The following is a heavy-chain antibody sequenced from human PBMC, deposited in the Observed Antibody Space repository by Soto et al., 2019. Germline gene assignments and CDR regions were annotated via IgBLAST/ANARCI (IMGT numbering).Heavy chain of an antibody. V-gene: IGHV1-2*02. J-gene: IGHJ4*02. CDR3: ERGRSGEIVIFY. Sequence: QVQLVQSGAEVKESGASVKVSCKASGYTFSGYYIHWVRQAPGQAPEWVGEIGPKRGDTRYAQKFQGRVTMTKDTSITTVYMELRNLSPDDTAVYFCERGRSGEIVIFYWGQGTLVTVHS. D-gene: IGHD5-12*01. CDR1: GYTFSGYY. CDR2: IGPKRGDT.